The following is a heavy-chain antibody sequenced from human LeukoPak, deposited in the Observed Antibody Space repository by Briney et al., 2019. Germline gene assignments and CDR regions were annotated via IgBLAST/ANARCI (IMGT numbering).Heavy chain of an antibody. CDR3: ATTPGYYYDSSGYYPIYDY. V-gene: IGHV1-18*01. Sequence: WASVKVSCKASGYTFTSYGISWVRQAPGQGLEWMGWISAYNGNTNYAQKLQGRVTMTTDTSTSTAYMELRSLRSDDTAVYYCATTPGYYYDSSGYYPIYDYWGQGTLVTVSS. D-gene: IGHD3-22*01. CDR1: GYTFTSYG. J-gene: IGHJ4*02. CDR2: ISAYNGNT.